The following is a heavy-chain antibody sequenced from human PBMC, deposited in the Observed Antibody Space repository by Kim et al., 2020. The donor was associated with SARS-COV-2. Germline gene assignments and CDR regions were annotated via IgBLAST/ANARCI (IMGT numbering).Heavy chain of an antibody. Sequence: ASVKVSCKASGYTFTSYAMHWVRQAPGQRLEWMGWINAGNGNTKYSQKFQGRVTITRDTSASTAYMELSSLRSEDTAVYYCARSDIVATSYYYYGMDVWGQGTTVTVSS. D-gene: IGHD5-12*01. CDR1: GYTFTSYA. CDR3: ARSDIVATSYYYYGMDV. J-gene: IGHJ6*02. V-gene: IGHV1-3*01. CDR2: INAGNGNT.